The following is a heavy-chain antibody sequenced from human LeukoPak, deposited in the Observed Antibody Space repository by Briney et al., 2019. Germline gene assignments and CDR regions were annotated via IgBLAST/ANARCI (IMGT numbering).Heavy chain of an antibody. Sequence: GRSLRLSCAASGFTFSSYDMHWVRQAPGKGLEWVTVISYDGSNKYYGDSVKGRFTISRDNSKNTLYLKMNSLRAEDTAVYYCAKEGSNGDFGYWGQGTLVTVSS. CDR3: AKEGSNGDFGY. D-gene: IGHD1-26*01. J-gene: IGHJ4*02. V-gene: IGHV3-30*18. CDR1: GFTFSSYD. CDR2: ISYDGSNK.